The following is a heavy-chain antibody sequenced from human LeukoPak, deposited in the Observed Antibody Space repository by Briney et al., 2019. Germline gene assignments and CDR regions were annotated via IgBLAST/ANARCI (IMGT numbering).Heavy chain of an antibody. Sequence: SETLSLTCTVSGGSMNTYYWSWIRQPPGKGLEWIGYIHYSGSTNYNPSLKSRVTISVDKSKNQFSLKLSSVTAADTAVYYCARDRQWLVLDYYYYYGMDVWGQGTTVTVSS. J-gene: IGHJ6*02. CDR2: IHYSGST. D-gene: IGHD6-19*01. CDR1: GGSMNTYY. CDR3: ARDRQWLVLDYYYYYGMDV. V-gene: IGHV4-59*12.